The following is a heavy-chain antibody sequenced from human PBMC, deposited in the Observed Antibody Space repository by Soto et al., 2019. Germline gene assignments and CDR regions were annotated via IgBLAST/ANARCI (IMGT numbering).Heavy chain of an antibody. CDR1: GGFNSYS. CDR3: ARGGPVIITAATNWVDP. D-gene: IGHD1-20*01. Sequence: QVQLVQSGAEVKKPGSSVKVSCKGSGGFNSYSISWVRQAPVQGPEWLGGIIPIFPTPTYAQKFQGRVTITADKSTSTADMDLSRLTSEDTSVYYCARGGPVIITAATNWVDPWGQGTLVSVAS. CDR2: IIPIFPTP. J-gene: IGHJ5*02. V-gene: IGHV1-69*06.